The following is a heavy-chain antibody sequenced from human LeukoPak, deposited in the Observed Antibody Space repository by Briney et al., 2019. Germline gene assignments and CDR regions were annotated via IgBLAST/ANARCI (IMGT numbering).Heavy chain of an antibody. CDR3: TRIFYYGTRGYYPDF. CDR1: GFTFNDHH. D-gene: IGHD3-22*01. J-gene: IGHJ4*02. CDR2: SKNKDYAYST. Sequence: PGGSLRLSCAASGFTFNDHHMDWVRQAPGKGLGWIGRSKNKDYAYSTVYAASVKGRFTFSRDDPKNSLYLQMNSLTTEDTAVYYCTRIFYYGTRGYYPDFWGQGTLVTVSS. V-gene: IGHV3-72*01.